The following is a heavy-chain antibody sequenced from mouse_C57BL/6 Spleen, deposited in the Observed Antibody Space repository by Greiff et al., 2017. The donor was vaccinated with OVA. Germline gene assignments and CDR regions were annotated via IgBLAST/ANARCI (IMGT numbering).Heavy chain of an antibody. D-gene: IGHD1-1*01. CDR2: IDPSDSYT. CDR3: AKDYYGSSYRYFDV. CDR1: GYTFTSYW. J-gene: IGHJ1*03. Sequence: VQLQQSGAELVKPGASVKLSCKASGYTFTSYWMQWVKQRPGQGLEWIGEIDPSDSYTNYNQKFKGKATLTVDTSSSTAYMQLSSLTSEDSAVYYCAKDYYGSSYRYFDVWGTGTTVTVSS. V-gene: IGHV1-50*01.